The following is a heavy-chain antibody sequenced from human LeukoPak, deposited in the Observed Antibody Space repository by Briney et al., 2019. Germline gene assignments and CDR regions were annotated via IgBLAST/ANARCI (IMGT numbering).Heavy chain of an antibody. CDR2: ISYDGSAK. Sequence: PGRSLRLSCAASGFTFSSYAMHWVRQAPGKGLEWVAIISYDGSAKYYAGSVKGRFTISRDNSKNTLYVQMNSLRGEDTAVYYCASETGYYFHNWGQGTLVTVSS. CDR1: GFTFSSYA. CDR3: ASETGYYFHN. J-gene: IGHJ4*02. V-gene: IGHV3-30-3*01. D-gene: IGHD3-9*01.